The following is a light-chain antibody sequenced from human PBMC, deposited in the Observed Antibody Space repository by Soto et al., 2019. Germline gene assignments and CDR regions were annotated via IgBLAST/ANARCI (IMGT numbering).Light chain of an antibody. CDR3: QQYNSYCT. J-gene: IGKJ1*01. V-gene: IGKV1-5*01. CDR1: QSISSW. CDR2: DAS. Sequence: DIQMTQSPSTLSASVGDRVTITCRASQSISSWLAWYQQKPGKAPKLLIYDASSLESGVPSRLSGSGSGTEFTLTIRSLQPDYFATYYCQQYNSYCTFGQGTKVDIK.